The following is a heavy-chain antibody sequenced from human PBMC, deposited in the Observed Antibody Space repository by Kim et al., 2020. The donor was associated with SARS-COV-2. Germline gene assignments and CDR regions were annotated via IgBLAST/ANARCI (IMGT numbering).Heavy chain of an antibody. Sequence: GGSLRLSCAASGFTFSDPAIHWVRQASGRGLEWVGRIRSRANSYATAYAASGKGRFTISRDDSKNTAYLQMNILKIEDTAVYYGTRVPGIRGSWWEAFG. V-gene: IGHV3-73*01. CDR1: GFTFSDPA. CDR2: IRSRANSYAT. D-gene: IGHD6-13*01. CDR3: TRVPGIRGSWWEAFG. J-gene: IGHJ3*02.